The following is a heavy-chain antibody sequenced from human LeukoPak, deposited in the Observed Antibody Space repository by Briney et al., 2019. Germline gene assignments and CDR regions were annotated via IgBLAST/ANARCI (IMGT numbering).Heavy chain of an antibody. D-gene: IGHD3-9*01. J-gene: IGHJ5*02. CDR3: ARLELRYFDWLLHP. CDR1: GGSISSGDYY. V-gene: IGHV4-31*03. CDR2: IHYTGST. Sequence: SETLSLTCTVSGGSISSGDYYWSWIRQHPGKGLEWIGYIHYTGSTYYNPPLKSRLTISVDTSKNQFSLRLSSLTAADTAVYYCARLELRYFDWLLHPWGQGTLVTVSS.